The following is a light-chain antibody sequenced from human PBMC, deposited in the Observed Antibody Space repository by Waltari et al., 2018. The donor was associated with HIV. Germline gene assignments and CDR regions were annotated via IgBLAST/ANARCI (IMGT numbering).Light chain of an antibody. CDR3: LTYVSDSGTWK. V-gene: IGLV2-23*02. CDR2: DVS. Sequence: QSPLTQPASVSGNPGQSVTIPCTGTNIDVGHYNLASWYQQHPGKAPKLLIDDVSKRPSGVSSRFSGSKSGYWASLTISGLLAEDESYYFCLTYVSDSGTWKFGGGTYLTV. CDR1: NIDVGHYNL. J-gene: IGLJ3*02.